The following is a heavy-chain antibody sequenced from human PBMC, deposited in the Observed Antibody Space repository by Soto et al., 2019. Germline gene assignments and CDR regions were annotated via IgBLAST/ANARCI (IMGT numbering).Heavy chain of an antibody. V-gene: IGHV1-18*04. D-gene: IGHD3-16*01. CDR2: ISVYNGNT. J-gene: IGHJ3*02. CDR3: ARVALGHRTLVTRYAFDI. Sequence: QVQLVQSGAEVKKPGASVKVSCKASGYAFTSYGISWVRQAPGQGLEWMGWISVYNGNTNYAQKLQGRVTMTTDTSLSTVYMVLRRLRSDATVVYFCARVALGHRTLVTRYAFDIMGIVTMVTVSS. CDR1: GYAFTSYG.